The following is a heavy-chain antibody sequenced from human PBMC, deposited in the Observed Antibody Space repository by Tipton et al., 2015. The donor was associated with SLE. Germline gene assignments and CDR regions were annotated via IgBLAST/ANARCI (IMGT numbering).Heavy chain of an antibody. D-gene: IGHD6-6*01. Sequence: TLSLTCTVSGGSISSGDYYWSWIRQPPGKGLEWIGYIYYSGSTYYNPSLKSRVTISVDTSKNQFSLKLSSVTAADTAVYYCARDGFDYSSSSGYYYYMDVWGKGTTVTVSS. CDR1: GGSISSGDYY. CDR3: ARDGFDYSSSSGYYYYMDV. CDR2: IYYSGST. V-gene: IGHV4-30-4*01. J-gene: IGHJ6*03.